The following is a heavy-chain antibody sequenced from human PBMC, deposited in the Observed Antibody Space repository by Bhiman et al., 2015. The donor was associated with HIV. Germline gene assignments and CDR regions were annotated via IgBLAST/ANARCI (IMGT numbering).Heavy chain of an antibody. CDR3: AKCIWGSSLIDAFDI. V-gene: IGHV3-33*06. D-gene: IGHD6-13*01. CDR1: GFTLSSYG. CDR2: IWYDGSKK. J-gene: IGHJ3*02. Sequence: QVQLVESGGGVVQPGRSLRLSCAASGFTLSSYGMHWVRQAPGKGLEWVAVIWYDGSKKYYADSVKGRFTISRDNSKNTLYLQMNSLRAEDTAVYYCAKCIWGSSLIDAFDIWGQGTVVTVSS.